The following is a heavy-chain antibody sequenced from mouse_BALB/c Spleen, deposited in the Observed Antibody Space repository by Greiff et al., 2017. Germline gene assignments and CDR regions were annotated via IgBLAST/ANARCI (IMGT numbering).Heavy chain of an antibody. J-gene: IGHJ3*01. CDR1: GYTFTSYW. Sequence: QVQLKESGAELAKPGASVKMSCKASGYTFTSYWMHWVKQRPGQGLEWIGYINPSTGYTEYNQKFKDKATLTADKSSSTAYMQLSSLTSEDSAVYYCARLGAEAWFAYWGQGTLVTVSA. CDR3: ARLGAEAWFAY. D-gene: IGHD6-1*01. CDR2: INPSTGYT. V-gene: IGHV1-7*01.